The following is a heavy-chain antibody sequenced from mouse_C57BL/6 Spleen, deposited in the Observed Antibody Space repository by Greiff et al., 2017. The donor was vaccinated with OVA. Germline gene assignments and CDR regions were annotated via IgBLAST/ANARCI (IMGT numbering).Heavy chain of an antibody. CDR2: ISSGSSTI. CDR1: GFTFSDYG. CDR3: ARGGYYYGSRAMDY. Sequence: EVKLMESGGGLVKPGGSLKLSCAASGFTFSDYGMHWVRQAPEKGLEWVAYISSGSSTIYYADTVKGRFTISRDNAKNTLFLQMTSLRSEDTAMYYCARGGYYYGSRAMDYWGQGTSVTVSS. V-gene: IGHV5-17*01. J-gene: IGHJ4*01. D-gene: IGHD1-1*01.